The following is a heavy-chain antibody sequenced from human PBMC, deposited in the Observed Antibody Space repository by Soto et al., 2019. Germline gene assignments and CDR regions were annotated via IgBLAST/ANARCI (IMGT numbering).Heavy chain of an antibody. CDR1: GGTFSSYA. CDR2: IIPIFGTA. Sequence: ASVKVSCKASGGTFSSYAISWVRQAPGQGLEWMGGIIPIFGTANYAQKFQGRVTITADESTSTAYMELSSLRSEDTAVYYCARGYYDSSGYWPDNWFDPWGQGTLVTVS. V-gene: IGHV1-69*13. D-gene: IGHD3-22*01. J-gene: IGHJ5*02. CDR3: ARGYYDSSGYWPDNWFDP.